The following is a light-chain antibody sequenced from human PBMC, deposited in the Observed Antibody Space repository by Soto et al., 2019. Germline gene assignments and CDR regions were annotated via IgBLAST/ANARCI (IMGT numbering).Light chain of an antibody. Sequence: EIGMTESPATLSLSAGERVVLSCRASQSVSSNLAWYQQKPGQAPRLLIYGASTRATGIPARFSGSGPGTEFTLTISSLQSEDFAVYYCQQYNNWPRTFGQGTKVDIK. CDR1: QSVSSN. CDR3: QQYNNWPRT. V-gene: IGKV3-15*01. J-gene: IGKJ1*01. CDR2: GAS.